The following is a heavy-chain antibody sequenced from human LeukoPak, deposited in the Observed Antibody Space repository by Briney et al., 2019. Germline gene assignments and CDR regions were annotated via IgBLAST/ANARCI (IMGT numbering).Heavy chain of an antibody. V-gene: IGHV1-18*01. Sequence: GASVKVSCKASVYTFTSYGISWVRQAPGQGLEWMGWISAYNGNTNYAQKLQGRVTMTTDTSTSTAYMELRSLRSDDTAVYYCARDITMVRGVMVPSNWFDPWGQGTLVTVSS. CDR3: ARDITMVRGVMVPSNWFDP. D-gene: IGHD3-10*01. CDR1: VYTFTSYG. J-gene: IGHJ5*02. CDR2: ISAYNGNT.